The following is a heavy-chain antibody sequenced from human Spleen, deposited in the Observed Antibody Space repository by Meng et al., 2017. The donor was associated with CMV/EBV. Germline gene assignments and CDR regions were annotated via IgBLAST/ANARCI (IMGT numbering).Heavy chain of an antibody. Sequence: GESLKISCAASGFTFSSCWMSWVRQAPGKGLEWVANIKQDGNEKYYVDSVKGRFTISRDNSKNTLYLQMNSLRAEDTAVYYCAREGSSLFDYWGQGTLVTVSS. J-gene: IGHJ4*02. CDR1: GFTFSSCW. CDR3: AREGSSLFDY. D-gene: IGHD6-19*01. CDR2: IKQDGNEK. V-gene: IGHV3-7*03.